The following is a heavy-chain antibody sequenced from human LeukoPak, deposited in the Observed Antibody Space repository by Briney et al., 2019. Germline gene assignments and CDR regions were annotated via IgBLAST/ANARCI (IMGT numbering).Heavy chain of an antibody. Sequence: GGSLRLSCAASGFTFSSYDMHWVRQATGKGLEWVSAIGTAGDTYYPGSAKGRFTISRENAKSSLYLQMNSLRAGDTAVYYCARYSYGLRGNLDGMDVWGQGTTVTVSS. D-gene: IGHD5-18*01. CDR2: IGTAGDT. CDR3: ARYSYGLRGNLDGMDV. CDR1: GFTFSSYD. J-gene: IGHJ6*02. V-gene: IGHV3-13*01.